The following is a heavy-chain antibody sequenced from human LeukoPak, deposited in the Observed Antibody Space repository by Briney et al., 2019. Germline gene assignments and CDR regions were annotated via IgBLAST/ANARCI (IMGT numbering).Heavy chain of an antibody. D-gene: IGHD3-22*01. J-gene: IGHJ4*02. Sequence: ASVKVSCKASGYTFSGYYMHWVRQAPGQGLEWMGWLNPNSGDTNYAQKFQGRVTMTRDTSISTAYMELSRLRSDDTAVYYCALYYYDSSGPGVYYFDYWGQGTLVTVSS. CDR1: GYTFSGYY. V-gene: IGHV1-2*02. CDR3: ALYYYDSSGPGVYYFDY. CDR2: LNPNSGDT.